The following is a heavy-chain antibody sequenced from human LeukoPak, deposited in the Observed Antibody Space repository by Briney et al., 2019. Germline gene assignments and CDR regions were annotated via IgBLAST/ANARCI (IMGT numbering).Heavy chain of an antibody. J-gene: IGHJ4*02. CDR1: GGSISSSSYY. CDR3: ARAPAGTVEY. CDR2: IYYSGST. V-gene: IGHV4-39*07. Sequence: SETLSLTCTVSGGSISSSSYYWGWIRQPPGKGLEWIGSIYYSGSTYYNPSLKSRVTISVDTSKNQFSLKLSSVTAADTAVYYCARAPAGTVEYWGQGTLVTVSS. D-gene: IGHD6-13*01.